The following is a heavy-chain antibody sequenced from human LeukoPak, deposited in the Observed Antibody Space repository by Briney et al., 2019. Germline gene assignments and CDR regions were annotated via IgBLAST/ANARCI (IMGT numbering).Heavy chain of an antibody. CDR1: GYTFTSCD. Sequence: ASVKVSCKASGYTFTSCDIHWVRQATGQGLEWMGWMNPNSGNTGYALKFQVRVTITRDTSISTAYMELSSLRSEDTAVYYCARAFRGYNWFDPWGKGTLVTVSS. CDR2: MNPNSGNT. D-gene: IGHD3-3*02. CDR3: ARAFRGYNWFDP. J-gene: IGHJ5*02. V-gene: IGHV1-8*03.